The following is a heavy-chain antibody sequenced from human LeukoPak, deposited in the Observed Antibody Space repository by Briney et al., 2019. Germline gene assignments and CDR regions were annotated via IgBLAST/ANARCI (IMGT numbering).Heavy chain of an antibody. CDR1: GFTVSSNY. V-gene: IGHV3-66*01. CDR3: ATAGNYRFDY. Sequence: GGSLRLSCAASGFTVSSNYMTWVRQAPGKGLEWASTIYSAGSTHYADSVKGRFTISRDNAKNTLYLQMDSLRADDTAVYYCATAGNYRFDYWGQGTLVTVSS. CDR2: IYSAGST. J-gene: IGHJ4*02. D-gene: IGHD1-7*01.